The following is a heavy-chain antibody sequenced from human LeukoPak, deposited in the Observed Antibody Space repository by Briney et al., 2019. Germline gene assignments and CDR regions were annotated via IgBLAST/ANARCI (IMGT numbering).Heavy chain of an antibody. CDR3: ARGVSTMIVVATPEY. J-gene: IGHJ4*02. D-gene: IGHD3-22*01. CDR2: INPSGGST. Sequence: ASVKVSCKASGYTFTNYYMHWVRQAPGQGLEWMGIINPSGGSTTYAQKFQGRVTMTRDMSTSTVYMELSSLRSEDTAVYYCARGVSTMIVVATPEYWGQGTLVTVSS. CDR1: GYTFTNYY. V-gene: IGHV1-46*01.